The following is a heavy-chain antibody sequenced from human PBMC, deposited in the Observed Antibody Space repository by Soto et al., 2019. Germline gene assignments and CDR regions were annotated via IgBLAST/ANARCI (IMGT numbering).Heavy chain of an antibody. CDR3: VRAAKRSFDY. V-gene: IGHV1-69*06. J-gene: IGHJ4*02. CDR1: GGTYNTFA. Sequence: QVQLVQSGAEVKKPGSSVKVSCKASGGTYNTFAISWVRQAPGQGLEWMGGIIPVLGPAFYAQKFQGRVTITADKSTTTAYLELTSLRSEDTAVYYCVRAAKRSFDYWGQGTLVTVSS. CDR2: IIPVLGPA.